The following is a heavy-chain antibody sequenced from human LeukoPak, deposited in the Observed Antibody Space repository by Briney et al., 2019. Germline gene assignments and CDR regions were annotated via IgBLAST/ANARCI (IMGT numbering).Heavy chain of an antibody. CDR3: ASSTQISKYADY. D-gene: IGHD2-2*01. V-gene: IGHV3-74*01. J-gene: IGHJ4*02. CDR2: INSDGSIT. Sequence: QTGGSLRLSCAASGFTFSGYWMHWVRQAPGKGLVWVSRINSDGSITTYADSVRGRFTISRDNAKSTLYLQMNSLRAEDTAVYYCASSTQISKYADYWGQGALVTVSS. CDR1: GFTFSGYW.